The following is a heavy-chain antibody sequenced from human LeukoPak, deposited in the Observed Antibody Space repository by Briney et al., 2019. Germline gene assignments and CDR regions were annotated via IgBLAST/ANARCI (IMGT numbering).Heavy chain of an antibody. CDR2: IYSGGST. CDR3: ARENYYDSSGYFAFDI. J-gene: IGHJ3*02. CDR1: GFTFSSHG. V-gene: IGHV3-53*01. D-gene: IGHD3-22*01. Sequence: GGSLRLSCAASGFTFSSHGMSWVRQAPGKGLEWVSVIYSGGSTYYADSVKGRFTISRDNSKNTLYLQMNSLRAEDTAVYYCARENYYDSSGYFAFDIWGQGTMVTVSS.